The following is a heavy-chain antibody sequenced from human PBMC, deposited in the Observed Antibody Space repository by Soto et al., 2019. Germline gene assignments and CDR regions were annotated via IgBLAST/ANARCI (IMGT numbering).Heavy chain of an antibody. V-gene: IGHV3-30*18. CDR3: AKDTYFRDSSGYYVFDY. CDR2: ISYDGSNE. CDR1: GFTFSNYG. D-gene: IGHD3-22*01. J-gene: IGHJ4*02. Sequence: QVHLVESGGGVVQPGRSLRLSCEASGFTFSNYGTQWVRQAPGEGLEWVAHISYDGSNEHYTDSVKGRFTISRDNSKNMVFLHMNSLRPEDTAVYHCAKDTYFRDSSGYYVFDYWGQGTLVTVSS.